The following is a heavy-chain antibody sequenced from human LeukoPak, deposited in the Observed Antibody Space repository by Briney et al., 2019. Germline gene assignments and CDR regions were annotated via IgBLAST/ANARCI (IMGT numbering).Heavy chain of an antibody. CDR3: ARAAGDTYGYRYFIDH. CDR1: GYTFTSYY. Sequence: ASVKVSCKASGYTFTSYYIHWVRQAPGQGLEWMGLINPNGGNTNYAQQFQGRVSMTRDTSTSTVYMELSSLRSEDTAVYYCARAAGDTYGYRYFIDHWDQGTLVTVSS. CDR2: INPNGGNT. J-gene: IGHJ4*02. V-gene: IGHV1-46*01. D-gene: IGHD5-18*01.